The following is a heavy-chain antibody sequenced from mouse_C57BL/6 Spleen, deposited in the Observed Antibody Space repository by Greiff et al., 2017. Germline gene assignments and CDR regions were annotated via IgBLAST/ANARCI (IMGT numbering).Heavy chain of an antibody. Sequence: QVQLQQPGAELVRPGSSVKLSCKASGYTFTSYWMDWVKQRPGQGLEWIGNIYPSDSETHYNQKFKDKATLTVDKSSSTAYMQLSSLTSEDSAVYCCASLNFPMDDWGQGTSVTVSS. CDR3: ASLNFPMDD. V-gene: IGHV1-61*01. CDR1: GYTFTSYW. CDR2: IYPSDSET. J-gene: IGHJ4*01.